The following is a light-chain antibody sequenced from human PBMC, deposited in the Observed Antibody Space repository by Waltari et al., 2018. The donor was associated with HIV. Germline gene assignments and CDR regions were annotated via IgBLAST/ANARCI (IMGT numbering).Light chain of an antibody. CDR2: ATS. CDR1: SSNIGATFA. CDR3: QSFDSSLNAYV. V-gene: IGLV1-40*02. J-gene: IGLJ1*01. Sequence: QSVLTQPPSVSGAPGQRVIISCTGSSSNIGATFAVHWYQLLPATAHKLLIYATSNRPSGVPDRFSGSKSGTSASLAITGLQAEDEAEYYCQSFDSSLNAYVFGPGTTVVVL.